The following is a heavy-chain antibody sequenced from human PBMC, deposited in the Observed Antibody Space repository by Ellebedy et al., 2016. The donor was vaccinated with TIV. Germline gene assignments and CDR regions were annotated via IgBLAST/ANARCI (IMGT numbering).Heavy chain of an antibody. Sequence: PGGSLRLSCKASGFTFRSFGMHWVRLSVGKGLEWVADSSYDGAYAHYADSVKGRFTCSRDNSKNTLYLQRNSLSAEDTAVYFCAKDRGSRDSVYPNGMDAWGQGITVTVSS. CDR1: GFTFRSFG. D-gene: IGHD2-8*01. J-gene: IGHJ6*02. CDR3: AKDRGSRDSVYPNGMDA. CDR2: SSYDGAYA. V-gene: IGHV3-30*18.